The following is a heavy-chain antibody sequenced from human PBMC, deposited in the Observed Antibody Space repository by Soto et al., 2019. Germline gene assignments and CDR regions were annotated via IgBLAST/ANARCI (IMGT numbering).Heavy chain of an antibody. Sequence: GGSLRLSCAASGFTFSSYAMNWVRQAPGKGLEWASAISGSGGSTYYADSVKGRFTISRDNSKNTLYVQMNSLRAEDTAVYYCAKDWNWGSPFDYWGQGTLVTVSS. J-gene: IGHJ4*02. CDR1: GFTFSSYA. CDR3: AKDWNWGSPFDY. D-gene: IGHD3-16*01. V-gene: IGHV3-23*01. CDR2: ISGSGGST.